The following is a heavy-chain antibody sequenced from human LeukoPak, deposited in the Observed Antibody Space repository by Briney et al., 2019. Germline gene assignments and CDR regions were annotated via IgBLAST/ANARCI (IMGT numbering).Heavy chain of an antibody. Sequence: ASVKVSCKASGGTFSSYAMSWVRQPPGQGLEWMGRIIHIFGTANYAQKFHGRVTTTTDESTSTAYMELSSLRSEDTAVYYCASGPPYGDNFDYWGQGTLVTVSS. CDR2: IIHIFGTA. J-gene: IGHJ4*02. CDR1: GGTFSSYA. V-gene: IGHV1-69*05. D-gene: IGHD4-17*01. CDR3: ASGPPYGDNFDY.